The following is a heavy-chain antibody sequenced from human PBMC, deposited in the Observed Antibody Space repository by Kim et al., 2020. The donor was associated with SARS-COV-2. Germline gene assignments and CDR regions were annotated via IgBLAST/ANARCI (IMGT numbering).Heavy chain of an antibody. V-gene: IGHV3-21*01. CDR1: GFTFSSYS. Sequence: GSLRLSCAASGFTFSSYSMNWVRQAPGKGLEWVSSISSSSSYIYYADSVKGRFTISRDNAKNSLYLQMNSLRAEDTAVYYCARDFPDCSGGSCYSSYYYYGMDVWGQGTTVTVSS. D-gene: IGHD2-15*01. J-gene: IGHJ6*02. CDR2: ISSSSSYI. CDR3: ARDFPDCSGGSCYSSYYYYGMDV.